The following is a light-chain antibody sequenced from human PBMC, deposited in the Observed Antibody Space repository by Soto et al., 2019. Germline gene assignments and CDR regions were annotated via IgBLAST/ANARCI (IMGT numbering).Light chain of an antibody. CDR2: EVS. CDR1: SSDVGGYNY. J-gene: IGLJ2*01. CDR3: SSYAGSNNLEV. Sequence: QSVLTQPPSASGSPGQSVTISCTGTSSDVGGYNYVSWYQQHPGKAPKLMIYEVSKRPSGVPHRFSGYKSGNTDSPTVSGLKAEDEADYYCSSYAGSNNLEVFGAGTKLTVL. V-gene: IGLV2-8*01.